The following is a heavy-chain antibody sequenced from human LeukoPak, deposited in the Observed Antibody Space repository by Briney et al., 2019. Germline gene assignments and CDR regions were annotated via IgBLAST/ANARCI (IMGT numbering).Heavy chain of an antibody. CDR1: GGTFSSYA. CDR2: IIPIFGTA. CDR3: ARHGLIAAAAKHDYYYYMDV. D-gene: IGHD6-13*01. V-gene: IGHV1-69*05. J-gene: IGHJ6*03. Sequence: SVKVSCKASGGTFSSYAISWVRQAPGQGLEWMGGIIPIFGTANYAQKFQGRVTITTDESTSTAYMELSSLRSEDTAVYYCARHGLIAAAAKHDYYYYMDVWGKGTTVTVSS.